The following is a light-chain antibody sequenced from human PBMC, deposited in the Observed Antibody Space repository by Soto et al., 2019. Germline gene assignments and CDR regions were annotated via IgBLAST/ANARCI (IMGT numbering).Light chain of an antibody. V-gene: IGKV3-11*01. CDR3: QQRSNGIT. J-gene: IGKJ5*01. Sequence: EIVFTQSPATLSLSPGERDTLSCRASQSVSSYLAWYQQKPGQAPRLLIYDASNRATGIPARFSGSGSGTDFTLTIRSLEPEDFAVYYCQQRSNGITFGQGTRLEIK. CDR1: QSVSSY. CDR2: DAS.